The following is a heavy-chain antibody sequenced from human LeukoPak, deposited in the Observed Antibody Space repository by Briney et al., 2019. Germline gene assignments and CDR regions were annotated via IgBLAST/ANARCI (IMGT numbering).Heavy chain of an antibody. Sequence: SVKVSCKASGGTFSSYAISWVRQAPGQGLEWMGGIIPIFGTANYAQKFQGRVTITTDESTSTAYMELSSLRSEDTAVYYCARGSALMVYSNRFDPWGQGTLVTVSS. J-gene: IGHJ5*02. CDR3: ARGSALMVYSNRFDP. V-gene: IGHV1-69*05. D-gene: IGHD2-8*01. CDR2: IIPIFGTA. CDR1: GGTFSSYA.